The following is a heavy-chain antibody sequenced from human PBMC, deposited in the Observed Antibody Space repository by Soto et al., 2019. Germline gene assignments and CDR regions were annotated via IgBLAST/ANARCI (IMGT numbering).Heavy chain of an antibody. CDR3: ARGVGSGSYYNQYNWFDP. CDR1: GYTFTNYG. CDR2: INTYNGNT. J-gene: IGHJ5*02. D-gene: IGHD3-10*01. V-gene: IGHV1-18*01. Sequence: ASVKVSCKASGYTFTNYGISWVRQAPGQGLEWMGWINTYNGNTNHAQKLQGRVTMTTDTSTSTAYMELRSLRSDDTAVYYCARGVGSGSYYNQYNWFDPWGQGTLVTVS.